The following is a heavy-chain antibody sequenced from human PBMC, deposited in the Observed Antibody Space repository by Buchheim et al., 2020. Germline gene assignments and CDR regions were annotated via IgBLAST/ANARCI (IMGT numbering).Heavy chain of an antibody. CDR2: ISYDGSNK. Sequence: VQLVESGGGLVQPGGSLRLSCAASGFTFSSYAMHWVRQAPGKGLEWVAVISYDGSNKYYADSVKGRFTISRDNSKNTLYLQMNSLRAEDTAVYYCARAWGDYSNSPASDRDWGQGTL. J-gene: IGHJ4*02. V-gene: IGHV3-30-3*01. D-gene: IGHD4-11*01. CDR3: ARAWGDYSNSPASDRD. CDR1: GFTFSSYA.